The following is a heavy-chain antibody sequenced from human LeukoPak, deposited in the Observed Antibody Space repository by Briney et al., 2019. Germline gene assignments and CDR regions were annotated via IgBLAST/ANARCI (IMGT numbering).Heavy chain of an antibody. V-gene: IGHV1-8*01. D-gene: IGHD6-19*01. CDR1: GYTFTSYD. CDR2: MNPNSGNT. J-gene: IGHJ3*02. CDR3: ARGRGGSGWRGAFDI. Sequence: VASLKVSCKASGYTFTSYDINWVRQAPGQGLGWMGWMNPNSGNTGYAQKFQGRVTMTRNTSISTAYMELSSLISEDTAVYYCARGRGGSGWRGAFDIWGQGTMVTVSS.